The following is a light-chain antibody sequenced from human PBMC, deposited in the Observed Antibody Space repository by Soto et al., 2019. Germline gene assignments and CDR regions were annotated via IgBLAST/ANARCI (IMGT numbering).Light chain of an antibody. J-gene: IGKJ1*01. CDR3: QHYNSYSEA. V-gene: IGKV1-5*01. CDR2: AAS. Sequence: IQMTQSPSTLSASVGDRVTITCRASQSVSDWLAWYQQKPGKAPHLLIYAASSLQSGVPSRFSGSGSGTDFTLTISSLQPDDFATYYCQHYNSYSEAFGQGTKVDIK. CDR1: QSVSDW.